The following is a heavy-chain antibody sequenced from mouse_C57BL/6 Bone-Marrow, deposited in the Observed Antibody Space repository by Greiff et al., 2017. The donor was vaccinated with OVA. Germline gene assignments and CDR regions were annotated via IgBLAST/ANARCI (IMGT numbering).Heavy chain of an antibody. Sequence: EVKLMESGGGLVKPGGSLKLSCAASGFTFSDYGMHWVRQAPEKGLEWVAYISSGSSTIYYADTVKGRFTISRDNAKNTLFLQMTSLRSDDTAMYYGASGYYGSSYYFDYWGQGTTLTVSS. CDR3: ASGYYGSSYYFDY. D-gene: IGHD1-1*01. CDR1: GFTFSDYG. J-gene: IGHJ2*01. V-gene: IGHV5-17*01. CDR2: ISSGSSTI.